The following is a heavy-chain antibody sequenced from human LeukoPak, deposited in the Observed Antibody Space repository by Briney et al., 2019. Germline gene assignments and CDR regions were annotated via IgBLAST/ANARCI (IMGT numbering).Heavy chain of an antibody. Sequence: SETLSLTCTVSGGSINGYYWGWIRQPPGKGLEWIGSIYHSGSTYYNPSLKSRVTISVDTSKNQFSLKLSSVTAADTAVYYCARTRYYYNSRSYGAPYYFDYWGQGTLVTVSS. J-gene: IGHJ4*02. CDR1: GGSINGYY. V-gene: IGHV4-38-2*02. CDR3: ARTRYYYNSRSYGAPYYFDY. D-gene: IGHD3-10*01. CDR2: IYHSGST.